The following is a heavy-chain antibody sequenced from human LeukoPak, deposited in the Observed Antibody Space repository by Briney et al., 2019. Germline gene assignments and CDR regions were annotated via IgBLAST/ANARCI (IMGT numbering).Heavy chain of an antibody. V-gene: IGHV3-64D*06. CDR1: GFTFSSYT. D-gene: IGHD3-9*01. Sequence: GGSLRLSCSASGFTFSSYTIHWVRQAPGKGLEFVSAITNNGGNTYYADSVKGRFTISRDNSKNTVYLQMGSLRAEDTAVYYCVIVRGYFDSSGSDYWGQGTLVTVSS. CDR2: ITNNGGNT. J-gene: IGHJ4*02. CDR3: VIVRGYFDSSGSDY.